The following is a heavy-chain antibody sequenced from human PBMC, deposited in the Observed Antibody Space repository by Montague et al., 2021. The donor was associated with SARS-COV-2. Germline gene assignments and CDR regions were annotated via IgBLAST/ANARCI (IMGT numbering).Heavy chain of an antibody. Sequence: SLRFSCAASEFTFSSYWMHWVRQVPGKGLLWVSRIDENGRTTDYXDSVRGRFTISRDNAKRTLYLQMNSLRAEDTAVYYCGRDISGRSDYWGQGTLVAVSS. J-gene: IGHJ4*02. CDR1: EFTFSSYW. CDR3: GRDISGRSDY. V-gene: IGHV3-74*01. CDR2: IDENGRTT. D-gene: IGHD3-10*01.